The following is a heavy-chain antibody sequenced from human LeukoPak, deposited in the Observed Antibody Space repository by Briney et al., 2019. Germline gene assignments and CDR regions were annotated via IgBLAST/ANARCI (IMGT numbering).Heavy chain of an antibody. V-gene: IGHV7-4-1*02. D-gene: IGHD1-1*01. J-gene: IGHJ6*03. Sequence: GASVKVSCKASGYTFSKYPMNWVRQAPGQGLEWMGWINTNTGNPTYAQGFTGRFVFSLDTSVSTAYLQISSLKADDTAVYYCARVDNDYYYYYMDVWGKGPRSPSP. CDR2: INTNTGNP. CDR1: GYTFSKYP. CDR3: ARVDNDYYYYYMDV.